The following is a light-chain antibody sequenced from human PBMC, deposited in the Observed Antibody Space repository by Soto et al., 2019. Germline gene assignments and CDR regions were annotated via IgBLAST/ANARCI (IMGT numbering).Light chain of an antibody. CDR1: ESIYINS. CDR3: QQYGASPFT. V-gene: IGKV3-20*01. Sequence: EIVLTQSPGTLSLSPAESATLSCKASESIYINSFAWYYQKPGQPPRLLIYGASTRATGIPDMFSGSGSGTDFVLSIDRLEVEDSGIYYCQQYGASPFTFGPGTRVDIK. J-gene: IGKJ3*01. CDR2: GAS.